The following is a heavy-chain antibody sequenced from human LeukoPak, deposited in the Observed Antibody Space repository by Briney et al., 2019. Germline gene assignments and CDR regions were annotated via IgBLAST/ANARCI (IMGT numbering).Heavy chain of an antibody. Sequence: GGSLRLSCAASGFTFSSYGMHWVRQAPGKGLEWVAVIWYDGSNKYYADSVKGRFTISRDNSKNTLYLQMNSLRAEDTAVYYCAKATGGYCSGGSCYRRCYYYYMDVWGKGTTVTVSS. D-gene: IGHD2-15*01. J-gene: IGHJ6*03. CDR2: IWYDGSNK. V-gene: IGHV3-33*06. CDR3: AKATGGYCSGGSCYRRCYYYYMDV. CDR1: GFTFSSYG.